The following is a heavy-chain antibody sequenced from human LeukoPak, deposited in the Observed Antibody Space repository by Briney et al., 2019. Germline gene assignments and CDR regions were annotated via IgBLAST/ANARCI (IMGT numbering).Heavy chain of an antibody. Sequence: EASVKVSCTASGYSFSDYAISWVRQAPGQGLEWMGMINPSGGYTRYAQKFQGRVTMTRDASTTTLYMELSSLRPEDTAVYYCARAHYAGGAFDFWGQGTMVTVSS. V-gene: IGHV1-46*01. CDR1: GYSFSDYA. J-gene: IGHJ3*01. CDR3: ARAHYAGGAFDF. D-gene: IGHD2-2*01. CDR2: INPSGGYT.